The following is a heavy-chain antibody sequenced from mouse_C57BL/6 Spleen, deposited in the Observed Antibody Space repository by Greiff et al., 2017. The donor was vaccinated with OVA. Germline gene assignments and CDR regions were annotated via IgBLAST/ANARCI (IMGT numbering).Heavy chain of an antibody. D-gene: IGHD2-4*01. CDR2: IYPGSGST. V-gene: IGHV1-55*01. CDR1: GYTFTSYW. J-gene: IGHJ3*01. CDR3: AKTPYDYDVPSFAY. Sequence: QVQLQQPGAELVKPGASVKMSCKASGYTFTSYWITWVKQRPGQGLEWIGDIYPGSGSTNYNEKFKSKATLTVDTSSSTAYMQLSSLTSEDSAVYYCAKTPYDYDVPSFAYWGQGTLVTVSA.